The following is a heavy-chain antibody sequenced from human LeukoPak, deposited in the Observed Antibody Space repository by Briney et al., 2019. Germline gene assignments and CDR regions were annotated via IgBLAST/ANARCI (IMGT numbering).Heavy chain of an antibody. J-gene: IGHJ4*02. CDR2: ISGSGGST. D-gene: IGHD6-13*01. Sequence: GGSLRLSCAASGFTFSSYAMSWVRQAPGKGLEWVSAISGSGGSTYYADSVKGRFTISRDNSKNTLYLQMNSLRAEDTAVYYRAKLQLVGYSSSWFDYWGQGTLVTVSS. CDR3: AKLQLVGYSSSWFDY. V-gene: IGHV3-23*01. CDR1: GFTFSSYA.